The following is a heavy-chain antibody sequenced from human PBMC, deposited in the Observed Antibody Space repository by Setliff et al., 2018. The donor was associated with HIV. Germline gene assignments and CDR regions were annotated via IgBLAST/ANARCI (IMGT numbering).Heavy chain of an antibody. J-gene: IGHJ5*02. V-gene: IGHV4-39*01. CDR3: ARVPVAGANWFDP. CDR2: VSQGGST. D-gene: IGHD2-21*01. CDR1: GGSISGSYYY. Sequence: SETLSLTCTVSGGSISGSYYYWGWIRQSPGKRLGWIGSVSQGGSTYYNPSLNSRITIPVDRSKNLFPLKLISVTAADQGVYYCARVPVAGANWFDPWGLGTLVTVSS.